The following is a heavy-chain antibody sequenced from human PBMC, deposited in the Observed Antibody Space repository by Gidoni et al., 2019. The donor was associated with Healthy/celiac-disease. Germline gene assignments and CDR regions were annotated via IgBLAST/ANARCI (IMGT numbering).Heavy chain of an antibody. V-gene: IGHV4-39*01. J-gene: IGHJ4*02. CDR2: IYYSGST. D-gene: IGHD6-6*01. CDR1: GGSISSSSCY. CDR3: ARLTAARYFDY. Sequence: QLQLQESGPGRVKPSETLSLTCTVSGGSISSSSCYWGWIRQPPGKGLEGIRSIYYSGSTYYNPSLKSRVTISVVTSKNQFSLKLSSVTAADTAVYYCARLTAARYFDYWGQGTLVTVSS.